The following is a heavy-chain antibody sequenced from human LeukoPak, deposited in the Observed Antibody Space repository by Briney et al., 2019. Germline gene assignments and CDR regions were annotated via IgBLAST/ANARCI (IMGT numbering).Heavy chain of an antibody. Sequence: PSETLSLTCTVSGGSIGSHYWSWIRQPPGKGLEWIGYIYYSGSTNYNPSLKSRVTISVDTSKNQFSLKLSSVTAADTAVYYCARGGGSYFGTIDYWGQGTLVTVSS. D-gene: IGHD1-26*01. CDR2: IYYSGST. CDR1: GGSIGSHY. J-gene: IGHJ4*02. CDR3: ARGGGSYFGTIDY. V-gene: IGHV4-59*11.